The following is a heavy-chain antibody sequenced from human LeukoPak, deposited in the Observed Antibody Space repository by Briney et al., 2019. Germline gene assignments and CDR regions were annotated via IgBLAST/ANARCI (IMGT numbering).Heavy chain of an antibody. D-gene: IGHD3-9*01. CDR3: TTGEYYDILDY. V-gene: IGHV3-15*05. Sequence: PGGSPRLSCAASGFTFSNAWMTWVRQAPGQGLEWVGRIKSRINGGATDYAAPVQGRFILSRDDSKNMLYLQMNSLKTENTAVYHCTTGEYYDILDYWGQGTLVTVSS. CDR1: GFTFSNAW. J-gene: IGHJ4*02. CDR2: IKSRINGGAT.